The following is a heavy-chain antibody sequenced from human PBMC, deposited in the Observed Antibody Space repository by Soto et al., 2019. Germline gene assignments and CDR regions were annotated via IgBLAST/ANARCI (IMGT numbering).Heavy chain of an antibody. V-gene: IGHV3-30*03. Sequence: QVQLVESGGGVVQPGRSLRLSCAASGFTFSSYGMHWVRQAPGKGLEWVAVISYDGSNKYYADSVKGRFTISRDNSKNTVYLQMNSLRAEDTAVYYCALGSRDGYWGQGTLVTVSS. D-gene: IGHD3-10*01. J-gene: IGHJ4*02. CDR1: GFTFSSYG. CDR2: ISYDGSNK. CDR3: ALGSRDGY.